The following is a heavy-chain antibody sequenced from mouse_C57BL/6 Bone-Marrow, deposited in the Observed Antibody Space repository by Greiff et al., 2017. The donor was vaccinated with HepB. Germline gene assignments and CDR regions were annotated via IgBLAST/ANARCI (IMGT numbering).Heavy chain of an antibody. CDR3: ARRGSSYPSYAMDY. J-gene: IGHJ4*01. CDR1: GYTFTSYW. V-gene: IGHV1-52*01. D-gene: IGHD1-1*01. Sequence: QVQLQQPGAELVRPGSSVKLSCKASGYTFTSYWMHWVKQRPIQGLEWIGNIDPSDSETHYNQKFKDKATLTVDKSSSTAYMQLSSLTSEDSAVYYCARRGSSYPSYAMDYWGQGTSVTVSS. CDR2: IDPSDSET.